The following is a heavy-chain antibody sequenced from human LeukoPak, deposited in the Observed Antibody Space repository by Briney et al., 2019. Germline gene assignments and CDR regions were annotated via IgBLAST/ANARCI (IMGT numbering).Heavy chain of an antibody. D-gene: IGHD1-26*01. CDR3: ARDTGPFSGSYWGDAFDI. J-gene: IGHJ3*02. V-gene: IGHV3-33*01. CDR1: GFTFSSYG. CDR2: IWYDGSNK. Sequence: GGSLRLSCAASGFTFSSYGMHCVRQAPGKRLECVAVIWYDGSNKYYADFVKGRFTISRDNSKNTLYLQMNSLRAEDTAVYYCARDTGPFSGSYWGDAFDIWGQGTMVTVSS.